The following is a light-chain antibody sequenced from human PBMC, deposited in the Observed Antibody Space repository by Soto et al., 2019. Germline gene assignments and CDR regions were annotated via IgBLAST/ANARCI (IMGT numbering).Light chain of an antibody. Sequence: LMTQSPATLSVFPGERVTLSCGASHSVSTSLAWYQQKPGQPPRLLIYSASTRASGIPARFSGSGSGTEFTLTISSLESEDFAVYSCQQYIHGYTFGQGTKLEIK. CDR2: SAS. CDR1: HSVSTS. J-gene: IGKJ2*01. V-gene: IGKV3-15*01. CDR3: QQYIHGYT.